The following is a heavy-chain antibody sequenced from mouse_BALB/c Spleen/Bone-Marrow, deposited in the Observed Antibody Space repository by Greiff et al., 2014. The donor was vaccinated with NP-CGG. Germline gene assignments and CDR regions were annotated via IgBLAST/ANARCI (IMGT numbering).Heavy chain of an antibody. CDR3: ARRGRGYAMDY. CDR1: GFTFSNYW. V-gene: IGHV6-6*02. Sequence: EVHLVESGGGLVQPGGSMKLSCVASGFTFSNYWMNWARQSPEKGLEWVAEIRLKSNNYATHYAESVKGRFTISRDDSKSSVYLQMNNLGAEDTGIYYCARRGRGYAMDYWGQGTSVTVSS. J-gene: IGHJ4*01. CDR2: IRLKSNNYAT.